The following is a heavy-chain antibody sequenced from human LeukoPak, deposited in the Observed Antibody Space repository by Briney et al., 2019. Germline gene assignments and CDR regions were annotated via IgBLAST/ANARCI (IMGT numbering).Heavy chain of an antibody. V-gene: IGHV4-59*02. CDR3: ARVGQFAFDI. J-gene: IGHJ3*02. Sequence: SGTLSLTCAVSGGSVSAYYWSWIRQPPGKELEWIGYIHYSGDTNYNPSLKSRVTMSVDTSRNQFFLKLSSVTAADTAVYYCARVGQFAFDIWGQGTMVTVSS. CDR1: GGSVSAYY. D-gene: IGHD5-24*01. CDR2: IHYSGDT.